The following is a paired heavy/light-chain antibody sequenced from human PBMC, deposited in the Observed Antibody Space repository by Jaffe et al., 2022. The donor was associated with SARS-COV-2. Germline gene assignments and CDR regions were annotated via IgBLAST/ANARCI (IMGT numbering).Heavy chain of an antibody. Sequence: EVQLVESGGGLVQPGRSLRLSCAASGFTFDDYAMHWVRQAPGKGLEWVSGISWNSGSIGYADSVKGRFTISRDNAKNSLYLQMNSLRAEDTALYYCAKDETPWYSSSWYGQAPWGDAFDIWGQGTMVTVSS. D-gene: IGHD6-13*01. J-gene: IGHJ3*02. CDR1: GFTFDDYA. CDR2: ISWNSGSI. CDR3: AKDETPWYSSSWYGQAPWGDAFDI. V-gene: IGHV3-9*01.
Light chain of an antibody. J-gene: IGLJ3*02. CDR3: CSYAGSSTFV. Sequence: QSALTQPASVSGSPGQSITISCTGTSSDVGSYNLVSWYQQHPGKAPKLMIYEGSKRPSGVSNRFSGSKSGNTASLTISGLQAEDEADYYCCSYAGSSTFVFGGGTKLTVL. V-gene: IGLV2-23*03. CDR1: SSDVGSYNL. CDR2: EGS.